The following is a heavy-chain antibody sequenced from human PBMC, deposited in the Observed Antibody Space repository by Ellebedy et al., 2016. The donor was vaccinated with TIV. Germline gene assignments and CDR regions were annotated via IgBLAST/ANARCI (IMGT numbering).Heavy chain of an antibody. CDR1: GYTFTGYY. CDR3: ARPAPDGHWGGDNWFAP. D-gene: IGHD7-27*01. V-gene: IGHV1-2*02. CDR2: INPNSGDT. J-gene: IGHJ5*02. Sequence: AASVKVSCKASGYTFTGYYMHWVRQAPGHGLEWMGWINPNSGDTKYAQKFQGRVTMTRDTSISTAYVELSSLRVDDTAVYFCARPAPDGHWGGDNWFAPWGQGTLVTVSS.